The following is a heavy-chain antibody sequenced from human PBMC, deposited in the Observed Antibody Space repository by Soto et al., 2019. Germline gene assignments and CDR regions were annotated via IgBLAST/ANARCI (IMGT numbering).Heavy chain of an antibody. J-gene: IGHJ2*01. Sequence: SETLSLTCAVYGGSFSGYYWSWIRQPPGKGLEWIGEINHSGSTNYNPSLKSRVTISVDTSKNQFSLTLSSVTAADTAVYYCARGPSPTWYYDFWSGYQGWYFDLWGRGTLVTVSS. D-gene: IGHD3-3*01. CDR2: INHSGST. V-gene: IGHV4-34*01. CDR1: GGSFSGYY. CDR3: ARGPSPTWYYDFWSGYQGWYFDL.